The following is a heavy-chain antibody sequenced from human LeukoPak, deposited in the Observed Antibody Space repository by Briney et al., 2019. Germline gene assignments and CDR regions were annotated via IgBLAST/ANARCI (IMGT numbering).Heavy chain of an antibody. V-gene: IGHV4-39*07. CDR3: ARVVQSTDSSGFYLPEYFQH. Sequence: SETLSLTCVVSGGSIITNDYWWGWIRQPPGKGLEWIGSIYHSGSTYYNPSLKSRVTISVDTSKNQFSLKLRSVTAADTAVYYCARVVQSTDSSGFYLPEYFQHWGQGTLVAVSS. CDR1: GGSIITNDYW. CDR2: IYHSGST. J-gene: IGHJ1*01. D-gene: IGHD3-22*01.